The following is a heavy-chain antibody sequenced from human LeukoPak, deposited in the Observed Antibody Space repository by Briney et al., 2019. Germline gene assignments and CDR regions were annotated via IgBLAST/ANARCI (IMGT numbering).Heavy chain of an antibody. CDR2: VSSSGSTI. J-gene: IGHJ4*02. CDR1: GFTFSDYY. D-gene: IGHD5-18*01. Sequence: GGSLRLSCAASGFTFSDYYMSWLRQAPGKGLEWVSYVSSSGSTIYYADSVKGRFTISRDNAKNSLYLQMNSLRAEDTAVYYCARDSNTAMAFDYWGQGTLVTVSS. V-gene: IGHV3-11*01. CDR3: ARDSNTAMAFDY.